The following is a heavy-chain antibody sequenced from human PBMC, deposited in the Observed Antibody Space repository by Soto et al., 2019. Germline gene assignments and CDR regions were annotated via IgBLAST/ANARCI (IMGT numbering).Heavy chain of an antibody. Sequence: PSETLSLSCTVSGGSISSYYWSGIRQPPGKGLEWIGYIYYSGSTNYNPSLKSRVTISVDTSKNQFSLKLSSVTAADTAVYYCARRGPGTYFDYWGQGTLVTVSS. CDR2: IYYSGST. V-gene: IGHV4-59*01. J-gene: IGHJ4*02. CDR3: ARRGPGTYFDY. D-gene: IGHD6-13*01. CDR1: GGSISSYY.